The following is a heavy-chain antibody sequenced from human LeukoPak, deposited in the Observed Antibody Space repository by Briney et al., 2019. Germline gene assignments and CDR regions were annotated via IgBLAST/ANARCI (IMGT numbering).Heavy chain of an antibody. CDR1: GFTFSDYY. D-gene: IGHD3-22*01. J-gene: IGHJ4*02. Sequence: GGSLRLSCAASGFTFSDYYMSWIRQAPGKGLEWVSYISSSGSTIYYADSVKGRFTISRDNAKNSLYLQMNSLRAEDTAVYYCARVSWGYYDSSGYYYLDYWGQGTLVTVSP. V-gene: IGHV3-11*04. CDR2: ISSSGSTI. CDR3: ARVSWGYYDSSGYYYLDY.